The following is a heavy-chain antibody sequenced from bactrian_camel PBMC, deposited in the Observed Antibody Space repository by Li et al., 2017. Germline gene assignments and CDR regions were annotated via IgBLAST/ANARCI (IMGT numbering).Heavy chain of an antibody. CDR1: GFPIDRSC. D-gene: IGHD3*01. Sequence: HVQLVESGGGSVQPGGSLTLACAVSGFPIDRSCVGWFRQSAGKEREWIASIYRPGGNTFAADSVKGRFTISKDNAKNTLYLQMDNLKPDDTAMYYCASGASFDLSGCDYDSWGQGTQVTVS. CDR3: ASGASFDLSGCDYDS. CDR2: IYRPGGNT. J-gene: IGHJ4*01. V-gene: IGHV3S6*01.